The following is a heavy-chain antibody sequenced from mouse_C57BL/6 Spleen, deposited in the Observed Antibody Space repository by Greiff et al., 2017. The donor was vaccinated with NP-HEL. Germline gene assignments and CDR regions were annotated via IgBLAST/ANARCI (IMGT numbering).Heavy chain of an antibody. CDR1: GFNIKDDY. J-gene: IGHJ3*01. CDR3: TTSYYYGSSYVGPWFAY. D-gene: IGHD1-1*01. V-gene: IGHV14-4*01. CDR2: IDPENGDT. Sequence: VQLKQSGAELVRPGASVKLSCTASGFNIKDDYMHWVKQRPEQGLEWIGWIDPENGDTEYASKFQGKATITADTSSNTAYLQLSSLTSEDTAVYYCTTSYYYGSSYVGPWFAYWGQGTLVTVSA.